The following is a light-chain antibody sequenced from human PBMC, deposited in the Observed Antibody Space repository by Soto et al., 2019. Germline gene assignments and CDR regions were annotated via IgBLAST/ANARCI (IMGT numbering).Light chain of an antibody. J-gene: IGKJ3*01. CDR1: QTVSSS. CDR2: GAS. Sequence: EIVMTQSPATLSVSPGERATLSCRASQTVSSSLAWYQQKPGQAPRLLIYGASTRATGIPARFSGSGSGTELTLTISSLQSEDFAVYYCQQYYNWPPITFGPGTKVDIK. V-gene: IGKV3-15*01. CDR3: QQYYNWPPIT.